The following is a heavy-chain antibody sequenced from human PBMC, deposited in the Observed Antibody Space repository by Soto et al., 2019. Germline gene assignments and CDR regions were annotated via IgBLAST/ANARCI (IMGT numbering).Heavy chain of an antibody. V-gene: IGHV4-59*08. CDR1: GGSISSYY. D-gene: IGHD2-2*01. J-gene: IGHJ5*02. CDR2: IYYSGST. CDR3: ARRSSYCSSTSCPIYWFDP. Sequence: ASETLSLTCTVSGGSISSYYWSWIRQPPGKGLEWIGYIYYSGSTNYNPSLKSRVTISVDTSKNQFSLKLSSVTAADTAVYYCARRSSYCSSTSCPIYWFDPWGQGTLVTVSS.